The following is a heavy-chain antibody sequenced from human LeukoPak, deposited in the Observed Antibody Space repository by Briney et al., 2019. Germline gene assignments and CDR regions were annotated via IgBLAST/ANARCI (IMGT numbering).Heavy chain of an antibody. J-gene: IGHJ5*02. CDR1: GYTFTGYY. V-gene: IGHV1-2*02. CDR3: ARGSCSGGSCYSRWFDP. D-gene: IGHD2-15*01. CDR2: INPNSGGT. Sequence: EASVKVSCKASGYTFTGYYMHWVRQAPGQGLEWMGWINPNSGGTNYAQKFQGRVTMTRDTSTSTAYMELSRLRSDDTAVYYCARGSCSGGSCYSRWFDPWGQGTLVTVSS.